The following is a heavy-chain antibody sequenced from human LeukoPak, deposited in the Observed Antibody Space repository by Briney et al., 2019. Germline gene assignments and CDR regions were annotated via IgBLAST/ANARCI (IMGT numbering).Heavy chain of an antibody. Sequence: ASVKVSCKASGYTFTGYYMHWVRQAPGQGLEWMGRINPNSGGTNYAQKFQGRVTMTRDTSISTAYMELSRLRSDDTAVYYCARAETGTYYYDXSXSFXYWGQGTLVT. CDR1: GYTFTGYY. CDR3: ARAETGTYYYDXSXSFXY. J-gene: IGHJ4*02. CDR2: INPNSGGT. D-gene: IGHD3-22*01. V-gene: IGHV1-2*06.